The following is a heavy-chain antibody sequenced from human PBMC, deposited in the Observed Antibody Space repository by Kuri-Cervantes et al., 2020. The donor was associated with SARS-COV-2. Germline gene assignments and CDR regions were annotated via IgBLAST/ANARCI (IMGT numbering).Heavy chain of an antibody. CDR2: IKKDGGEK. V-gene: IGHV3-7*01. CDR1: GFTFSSYW. CDR3: ARETSGYEYYFDY. Sequence: GGSLRLPCAASGFTFSSYWMSWVRQAPGKGLEWVANIKKDGGEKYYVDSVKGRFTISRDNAKTSLYLQMNSLRAEDTAVYYCARETSGYEYYFDYWGQGNLVTVSS. J-gene: IGHJ4*02. D-gene: IGHD5-12*01.